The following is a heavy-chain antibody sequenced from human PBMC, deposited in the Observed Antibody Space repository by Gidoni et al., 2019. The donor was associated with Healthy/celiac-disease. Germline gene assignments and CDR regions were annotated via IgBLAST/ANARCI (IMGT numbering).Heavy chain of an antibody. CDR3: ARRPPWDGAFDI. J-gene: IGHJ3*02. Sequence: QVQLVQSGAEVKKPGSSVTVSCKASGGTFSSYAISWVRQAPGQGLEWMGGIIPIFGTANYAQKFQGRVTITADESTSTAYMELSSLGSEGTAVYYCARRPPWDGAFDIWGQGTMVTVSS. CDR2: IIPIFGTA. CDR1: GGTFSSYA. V-gene: IGHV1-69*01. D-gene: IGHD1-26*01.